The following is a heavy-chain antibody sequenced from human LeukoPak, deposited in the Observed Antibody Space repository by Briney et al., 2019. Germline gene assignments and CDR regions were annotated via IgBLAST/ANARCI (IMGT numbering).Heavy chain of an antibody. V-gene: IGHV3-48*03. CDR3: ARIDCRGYYSDY. Sequence: GGSLRLSCAASGFTFSSYEMNWVRQAPGKGLEWVSYISSSGSTIYYADSVKGRFTISRDNAKNSLYLQMNSLRAEDTAVYYCARIDCRGYYSDYWGQGTLVTVSS. J-gene: IGHJ4*02. CDR1: GFTFSSYE. CDR2: ISSSGSTI. D-gene: IGHD3-22*01.